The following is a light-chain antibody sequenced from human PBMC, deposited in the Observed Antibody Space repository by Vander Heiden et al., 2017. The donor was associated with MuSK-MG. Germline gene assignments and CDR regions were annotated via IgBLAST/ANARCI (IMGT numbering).Light chain of an antibody. CDR3: MQGLQIPHT. J-gene: IGKJ2*01. V-gene: IGKV2-28*01. CDR1: QRLLYSNGYNY. CDR2: SGS. Sequence: DIVMTQSPLSLPVTPGEPASISCRSSQRLLYSNGYNYVDWYLQKPGQSPQLLIYSGSNRAAGVPDRFSGGGSGTDFTLKISRVESEDVGVYYCMQGLQIPHTFGQGTKLEIK.